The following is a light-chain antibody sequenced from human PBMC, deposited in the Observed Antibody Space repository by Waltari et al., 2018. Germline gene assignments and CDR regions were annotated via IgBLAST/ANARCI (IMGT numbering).Light chain of an antibody. Sequence: QSALTQPASVSGSPGQSITISCTGINGDVGGYYYVSWYQQYPGKAPKLLIYDVSHRPSGVSSRFSASKSGNTASLTISGLQTEDEADYYCTSYRSTNTRVRFGGGTKLAVL. CDR1: NGDVGGYYY. J-gene: IGLJ2*01. CDR3: TSYRSTNTRVR. CDR2: DVS. V-gene: IGLV2-14*03.